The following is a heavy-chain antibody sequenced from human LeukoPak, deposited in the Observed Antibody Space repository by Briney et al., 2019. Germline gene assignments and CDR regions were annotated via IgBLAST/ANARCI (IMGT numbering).Heavy chain of an antibody. CDR3: ARDSCSSTSCYEYFDY. CDR1: GGSISSYY. D-gene: IGHD2-2*01. Sequence: PWETLSLTCTVSGGSISSYYWSWIRQPAGKGLEWIGRIYTSGSTNYNPSLKSRVTTSVDTSKNQFSLKLSSVTAADTAVYYCARDSCSSTSCYEYFDYWGQGTLVTVSS. J-gene: IGHJ4*02. CDR2: IYTSGST. V-gene: IGHV4-4*07.